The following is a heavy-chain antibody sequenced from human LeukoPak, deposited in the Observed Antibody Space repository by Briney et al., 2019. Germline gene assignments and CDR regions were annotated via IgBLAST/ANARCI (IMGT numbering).Heavy chain of an antibody. CDR3: AKNPIRRRPPSFFGGGGHYYMDV. D-gene: IGHD3-10*01. J-gene: IGHJ6*03. V-gene: IGHV3-30*04. Sequence: PGRSLRLSCAASGFTFSSYAMHWVRQAPGKGLEWVAVISYDGSNKHYADSVKGRFTISRDNSKNTLYLQMNTLRPEDTAVYYCAKNPIRRRPPSFFGGGGHYYMDVWGKGTTVTVSS. CDR1: GFTFSSYA. CDR2: ISYDGSNK.